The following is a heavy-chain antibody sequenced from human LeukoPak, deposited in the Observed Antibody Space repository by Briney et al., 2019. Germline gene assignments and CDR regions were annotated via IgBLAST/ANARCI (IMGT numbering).Heavy chain of an antibody. J-gene: IGHJ5*02. CDR2: ITGGHYAT. CDR3: TKDPNGDYIGAFDP. D-gene: IGHD4-17*01. Sequence: GGSLRLSCAASGFSFSSFAMTWVRQAPGKGLEWVSSITGGHYATYNTDSVKGRFTISRDNAKNTLYLQMNSLRADDTAIYYCTKDPNGDYIGAFDPWGQGTLVTVS. V-gene: IGHV3-23*01. CDR1: GFSFSSFA.